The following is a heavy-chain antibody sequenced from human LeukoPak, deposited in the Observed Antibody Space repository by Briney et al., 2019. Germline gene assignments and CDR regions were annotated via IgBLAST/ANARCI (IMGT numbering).Heavy chain of an antibody. D-gene: IGHD3-3*01. CDR1: GFTFSDYY. CDR3: ARRNDFWCGYYGVDF. J-gene: IGHJ4*02. CDR2: ISSSGSTI. V-gene: IGHV3-11*01. Sequence: GGSLRLSCAASGFTFSDYYMSWLRQAPGKGLEWVSYISSSGSTIYYADSVKGRFTISRDNAKNSLYLQMNSLRAEDKAVYYCARRNDFWCGYYGVDFWGQGTLVTVSS.